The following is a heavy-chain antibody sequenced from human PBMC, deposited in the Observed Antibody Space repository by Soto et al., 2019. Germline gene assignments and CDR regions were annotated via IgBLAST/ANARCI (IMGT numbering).Heavy chain of an antibody. CDR1: GGSISSSNW. D-gene: IGHD4-17*01. CDR2: IYHSGST. Sequence: SETLSLTCAVSGGSISSSNWWSWVRQPPGKGLEWIGEIYHSGSTNYNPSLKSRVTISVDKSKNQFSLKLSSVTAADTAVYYCARVGYGVYYYYGMDVWGQGTTVTVSS. V-gene: IGHV4-4*02. J-gene: IGHJ6*02. CDR3: ARVGYGVYYYYGMDV.